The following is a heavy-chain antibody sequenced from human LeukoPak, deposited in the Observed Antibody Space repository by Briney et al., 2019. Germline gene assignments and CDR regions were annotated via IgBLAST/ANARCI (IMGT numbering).Heavy chain of an antibody. V-gene: IGHV3-30*02. Sequence: GGSLRLSCAASGFTFSSYGMHWVRQAPGKGLEWVAFIRYDGSNKYYADSVKGRFTISRDNSKNTLYLQMNSLRAEDTAVYYCAKDLEAAAAGTVDPWGQGTLVTVSS. J-gene: IGHJ5*02. CDR3: AKDLEAAAAGTVDP. D-gene: IGHD6-13*01. CDR1: GFTFSSYG. CDR2: IRYDGSNK.